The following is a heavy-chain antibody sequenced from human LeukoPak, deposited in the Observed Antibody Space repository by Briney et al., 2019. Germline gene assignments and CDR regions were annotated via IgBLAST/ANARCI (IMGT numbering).Heavy chain of an antibody. D-gene: IGHD3-10*01. J-gene: IGHJ4*02. CDR1: GGSISSYY. V-gene: IGHV4-59*08. CDR3: ARRGSGTIFDY. CDR2: IYYSGST. Sequence: SSETLSLTCTVSGGSISSYYWSWIRQPPGKGLEWIGYIYYSGSTDYNPSLKSRVTISVDTSKNQFSLKLSSVTAADTAVYYCARRGSGTIFDYWGPGTLVSVSS.